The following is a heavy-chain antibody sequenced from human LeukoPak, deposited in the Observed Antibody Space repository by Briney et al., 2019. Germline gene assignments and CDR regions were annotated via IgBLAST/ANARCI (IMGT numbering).Heavy chain of an antibody. CDR1: GFAFSSYE. J-gene: IGHJ6*03. CDR3: ASSGSGGYFYYYMDV. CDR2: ICRSNNYI. D-gene: IGHD3-10*01. Sequence: GGSLRLSCAASGFAFSSYEMNWVRQAPGKGLVWFSFICRSNNYIYYADSVKGRFTISRDNAKNSLYLQMNSLKVEDTAVYYCASSGSGGYFYYYMDVWGKGTTVTISS. V-gene: IGHV3-21*01.